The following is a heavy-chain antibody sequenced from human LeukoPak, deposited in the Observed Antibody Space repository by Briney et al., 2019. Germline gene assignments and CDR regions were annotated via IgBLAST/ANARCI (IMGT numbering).Heavy chain of an antibody. J-gene: IGHJ3*02. CDR2: ISYDGSNK. V-gene: IGHV3-30-3*01. Sequence: GGSLRLSCVASGFIFDDYAMHWVRQAPGKGLEWVAVISYDGSNKYYADSVKGRFTISRDNSKNTLYLQMNSLRAEDTAVYYCASIPAPRITMIVVVQQGAFDIWGQGTMVTVSS. CDR1: GFIFDDYA. D-gene: IGHD3-22*01. CDR3: ASIPAPRITMIVVVQQGAFDI.